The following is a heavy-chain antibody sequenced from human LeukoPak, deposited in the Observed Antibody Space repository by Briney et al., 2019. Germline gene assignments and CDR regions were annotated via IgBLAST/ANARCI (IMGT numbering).Heavy chain of an antibody. CDR2: IYHSGST. CDR1: DYSISSGYY. J-gene: IGHJ4*02. V-gene: IGHV4-38-2*01. Sequence: RTSETLSLTCAVSDYSISSGYYWGWIRQPPGKGLEWIGSIYHSGSTYYNPSLKSRVTISVDTSKNQFSLKLSSVTAADTAVYYCARLEGGFPYYFDYWGQGTLVTVSS. CDR3: ARLEGGFPYYFDY. D-gene: IGHD3-16*01.